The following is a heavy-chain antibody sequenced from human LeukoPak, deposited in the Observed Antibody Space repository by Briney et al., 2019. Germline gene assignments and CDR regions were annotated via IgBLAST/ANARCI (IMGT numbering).Heavy chain of an antibody. V-gene: IGHV4-59*01. Sequence: SDTVSLPCTVSGRSLSSFYGMGIRHPRGGAREGGGYIHYSGSTNYNPSLKRRVTISVDTSKNQFCLKPSSATAADTAVYYCARDLDSSGWYGYWGQGTLVTVSS. CDR3: ARDLDSSGWYGY. J-gene: IGHJ4*02. D-gene: IGHD6-19*01. CDR2: IHYSGST. CDR1: GRSLSSFY.